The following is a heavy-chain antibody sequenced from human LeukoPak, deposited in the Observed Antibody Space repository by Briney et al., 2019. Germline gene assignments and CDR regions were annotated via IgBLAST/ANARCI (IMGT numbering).Heavy chain of an antibody. J-gene: IGHJ4*02. Sequence: GSLLLSCAASGFTFDDYGMSWVRQAPGKGLEWVSGINWNGGSTGYADSVKGRFTISRDNAKNSLYLQMNSLRAEDTALYYCARCGGQKWELLNYFDYWGQGTLVTVSS. CDR1: GFTFDDYG. CDR3: ARCGGQKWELLNYFDY. D-gene: IGHD1-26*01. CDR2: INWNGGST. V-gene: IGHV3-20*04.